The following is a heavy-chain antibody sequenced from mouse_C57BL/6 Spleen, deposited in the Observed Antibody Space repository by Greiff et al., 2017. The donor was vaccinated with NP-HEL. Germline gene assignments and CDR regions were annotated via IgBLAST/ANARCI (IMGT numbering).Heavy chain of an antibody. CDR1: GYTFTSYW. CDR2: IDPSDSYT. D-gene: IGHD1-1*01. V-gene: IGHV1-69*01. Sequence: QVQLQQPGAELVMPGASVKLSCKASGYTFTSYWMHWVKQRPGQGLEWIGEIDPSDSYTNYNQKFKGKSTLTVDKSSSTAYMQLSSLTSEDSAVYYCARPGDYGSSYDWYFDVWGTGTTVTVSS. J-gene: IGHJ1*03. CDR3: ARPGDYGSSYDWYFDV.